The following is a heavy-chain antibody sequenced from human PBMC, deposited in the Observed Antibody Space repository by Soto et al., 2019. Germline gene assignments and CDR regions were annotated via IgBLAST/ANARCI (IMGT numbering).Heavy chain of an antibody. Sequence: EAQLVESGGGLVQPGGSLTVSCAGLGFNFSDSALHWVRQPSGKGREWLGRIRGRSKKFATSYATSVRGRFSLSRDVSRNTAYLQMNSLRDDDTGVYFCTARGGDSLQDIWGQGTLVTVSS. J-gene: IGHJ4*02. CDR2: IRGRSKKFAT. CDR3: TARGGDSLQDI. CDR1: GFNFSDSA. V-gene: IGHV3-73*01. D-gene: IGHD4-17*01.